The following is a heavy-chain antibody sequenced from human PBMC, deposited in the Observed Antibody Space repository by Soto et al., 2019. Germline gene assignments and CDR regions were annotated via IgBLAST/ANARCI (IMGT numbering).Heavy chain of an antibody. Sequence: EVKLVESVGGLFQPGGSLRLSCETSGFIFSMCWMHWVRQVPGKGPQWVARITDDGSTTYYAASVEGRFTISRDNAKTALYLQITSLRADDTAVYYCTRGPRPTAIGTGACWGQGTLVTVSS. J-gene: IGHJ4*02. CDR2: ITDDGSTT. D-gene: IGHD3-10*01. CDR1: GFIFSMCW. V-gene: IGHV3-74*01. CDR3: TRGPRPTAIGTGAC.